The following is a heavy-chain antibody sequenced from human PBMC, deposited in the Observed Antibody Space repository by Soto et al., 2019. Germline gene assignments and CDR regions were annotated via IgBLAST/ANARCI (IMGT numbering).Heavy chain of an antibody. CDR3: AYSFRKESTDNSHDMDV. CDR1: GYTFTSYD. CDR2: MNPNSGNT. V-gene: IGHV1-8*01. J-gene: IGHJ6*02. D-gene: IGHD2-21*01. Sequence: GASVKVSCKASGYTFTSYDINWVRQATGQGLEWMGWMNPNSGNTGYAQKFQGRVTMTRNTSISTAYMELSSLRSEDTAVYYCAYSFRKESTDNSHDMDVWGQGTTVTVSS.